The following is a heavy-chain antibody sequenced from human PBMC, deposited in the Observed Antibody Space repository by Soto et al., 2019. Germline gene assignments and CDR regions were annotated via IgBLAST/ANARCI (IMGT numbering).Heavy chain of an antibody. CDR2: FDPEDGET. J-gene: IGHJ4*02. V-gene: IGHV1-24*01. CDR3: AAAPYYYDSSGYWNY. Sequence: GASVKVSCKVSGYTLTEISMHWVRQAPGKGLEWMGGFDPEDGETVYAQKFQGRVTMTEDTSTDTAYMELSSLRSEDTAVYYCAAAPYYYDSSGYWNYWGQGTLVTVSS. CDR1: GYTLTEIS. D-gene: IGHD3-22*01.